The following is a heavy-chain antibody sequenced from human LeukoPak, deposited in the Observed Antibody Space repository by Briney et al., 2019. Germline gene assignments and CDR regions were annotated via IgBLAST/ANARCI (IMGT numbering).Heavy chain of an antibody. V-gene: IGHV3-23*01. J-gene: IGHJ3*02. CDR2: ISGSGGST. Sequence: GGSLRLSCAASGFTFSSYAMSWVRQAPGKVPEWVSGISGSGGSTYSADSVKGRFITSRDNSKNTLYVRMNTLRAEDTAVYYCARSIYASGSSYTFDIWGQGTMVTVSS. CDR1: GFTFSSYA. CDR3: ARSIYASGSSYTFDI. D-gene: IGHD3-10*01.